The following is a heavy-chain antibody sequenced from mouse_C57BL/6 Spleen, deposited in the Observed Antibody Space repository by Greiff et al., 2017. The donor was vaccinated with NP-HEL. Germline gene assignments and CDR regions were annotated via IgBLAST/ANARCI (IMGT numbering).Heavy chain of an antibody. CDR3: AIPMGWLLPHFDY. CDR2: IHPSDSDT. Sequence: QVQLKQPGAELVKPGASVKVSCKASGYTFTSYWMHWVKQRPGQGLEWIGRIHPSDSDTNYNQKFKGKATLTVDKSSSTAYMQLSSLTSEDSAVYYCAIPMGWLLPHFDYWGQGTTLTVSS. J-gene: IGHJ2*01. CDR1: GYTFTSYW. V-gene: IGHV1-74*01. D-gene: IGHD2-3*01.